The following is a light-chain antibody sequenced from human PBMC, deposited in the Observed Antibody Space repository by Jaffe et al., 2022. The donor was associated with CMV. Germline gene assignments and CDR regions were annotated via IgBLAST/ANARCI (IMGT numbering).Light chain of an antibody. J-gene: IGLJ2*01. V-gene: IGLV2-8*01. CDR1: SSDVGDYDY. Sequence: QSALTQPPSASGSPGQSVTISCTGTSSDVGDYDYVSWYQQRPGKAPQLMIYEVTKRPSGVPDRFSGSKSGNTASLTVSGLQAEDEADYYCTSYAGSNNMLFGGGTKLTVL. CDR3: TSYAGSNNML. CDR2: EVT.